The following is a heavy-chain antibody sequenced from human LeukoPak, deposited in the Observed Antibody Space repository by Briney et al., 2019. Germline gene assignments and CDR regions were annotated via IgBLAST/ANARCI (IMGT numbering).Heavy chain of an antibody. D-gene: IGHD3-9*01. J-gene: IGHJ4*02. V-gene: IGHV4-59*01. Sequence: SETLSLTCTVSGDSISTYYWSGMRQPRGKGLECIGYIYYTTTTHYNPTHKRRVTISVATSKNPSSLKLSSVPAADTAVYYCARVRYSDTLTGYYGAGYFDYWGQGTLVTVSS. CDR2: IYYTTTT. CDR1: GDSISTYY. CDR3: ARVRYSDTLTGYYGAGYFDY.